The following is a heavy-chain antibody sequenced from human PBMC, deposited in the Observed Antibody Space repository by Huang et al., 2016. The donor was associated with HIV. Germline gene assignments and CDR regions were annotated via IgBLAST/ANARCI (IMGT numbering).Heavy chain of an antibody. CDR1: GGTFSTFG. D-gene: IGHD5-18*01. J-gene: IGHJ6*02. V-gene: IGHV1-69*01. CDR3: ARPSDAAMIRDYYYPMDV. CDR2: IIPIVNPT. Sequence: QVQLVQSEAEVKKPGSSVKVSCKASGGTFSTFGLSWVRQASGRGLEWMAGIIPIVNPTHPEQKVQGRVTLTADESTNTASMELNSLTFEDTAVYYCARPSDAAMIRDYYYPMDVWGQGTTVTVS.